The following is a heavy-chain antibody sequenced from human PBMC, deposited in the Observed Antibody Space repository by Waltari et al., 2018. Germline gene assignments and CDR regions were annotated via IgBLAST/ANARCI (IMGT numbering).Heavy chain of an antibody. CDR2: IIPLLVRT. Sequence: QVQLVQSGAEVKKPGSSVKVSCKASGGTFSSYTIIWVRQAPGQGLEWMGRIIPLLVRTNYAQKCEGRVTITADKPTSTAYMGRSSLRSEDTAVYYCARGLHDYVWGSYHPGTFDYWGQGTLVTVSS. V-gene: IGHV1-69*08. CDR1: GGTFSSYT. CDR3: ARGLHDYVWGSYHPGTFDY. J-gene: IGHJ4*02. D-gene: IGHD3-16*01.